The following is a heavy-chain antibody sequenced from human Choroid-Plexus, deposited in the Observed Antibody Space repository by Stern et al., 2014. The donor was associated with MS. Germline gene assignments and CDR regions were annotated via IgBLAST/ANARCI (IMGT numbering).Heavy chain of an antibody. CDR1: GFTFSTYG. Sequence: QLVQSGGGVVQPGRSLRLSCAASGFTFSTYGMHWVRQAPGKGLEAVAMISSDGSRKYYTDSAKGRFTISRDDSKNTLYLQMNSLREEDTDVYYWAKDRRVRLVSGGSPVHYWGQGTLVTVSS. J-gene: IGHJ4*02. CDR2: ISSDGSRK. V-gene: IGHV3-30*18. D-gene: IGHD2-8*02. CDR3: AKDRRVRLVSGGSPVHY.